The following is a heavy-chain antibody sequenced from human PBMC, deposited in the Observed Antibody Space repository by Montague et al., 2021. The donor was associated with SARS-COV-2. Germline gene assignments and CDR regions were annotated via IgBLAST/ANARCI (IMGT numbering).Heavy chain of an antibody. CDR1: GGSISSSSYY. J-gene: IGHJ4*02. CDR2: IYYSGSS. CDR3: AREGGWLSRGSYYFDY. Sequence: SETLSLTCTVSGGSISSSSYYWGWIRQPPGKGLEWIGCIYYSGSSYYNPSLKSRVTIPVDTSKNQFSLKLSSVTAADTAVYYCAREGGWLSRGSYYFDYWGQGTLVTVSS. V-gene: IGHV4-39*07. D-gene: IGHD3-22*01.